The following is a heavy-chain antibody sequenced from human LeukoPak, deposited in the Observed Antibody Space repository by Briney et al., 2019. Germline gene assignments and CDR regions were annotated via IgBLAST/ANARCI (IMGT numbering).Heavy chain of an antibody. J-gene: IGHJ4*02. D-gene: IGHD6-13*01. CDR2: INHSGST. CDR3: ARGAAARDY. V-gene: IGHV4-34*01. CDR1: GGSFSGYY. Sequence: SETLSLTCAVYGGSFSGYYWSWIRQPPGKGLVWIGEINHSGSTNYNPSLKSRVTISVDTSKNQFSLKLSSVTAADTAVYYCARGAAARDYWGQGTLVTVSS.